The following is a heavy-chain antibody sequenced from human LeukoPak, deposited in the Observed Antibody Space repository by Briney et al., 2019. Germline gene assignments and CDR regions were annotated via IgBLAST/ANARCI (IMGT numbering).Heavy chain of an antibody. D-gene: IGHD3-10*01. J-gene: IGHJ6*03. Sequence: PGGSLRLSCAASGFSIDDYTMHWVRQAPGKGLEWVSLLTWDGTATYYADSVKGRFTISRDNSKSSLYLQMNGLRAEDTALYYCAKDRRRGSPYQMDVWGKGTTVTVSS. V-gene: IGHV3-43*01. CDR1: GFSIDDYT. CDR3: AKDRRRGSPYQMDV. CDR2: LTWDGTAT.